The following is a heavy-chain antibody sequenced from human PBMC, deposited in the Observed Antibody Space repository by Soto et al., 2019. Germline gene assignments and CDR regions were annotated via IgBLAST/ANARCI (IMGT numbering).Heavy chain of an antibody. CDR2: IYYSGST. V-gene: IGHV4-59*01. CDR1: GGSIRNYC. J-gene: IGHJ5*02. CDR3: ARDRQVWLSGGGFDP. Sequence: KTSETLSVTCSVSGGSIRNYCWNWIRQSPGKGLEWIGYIYYSGSTNYHPSLRGRVTISVDTSKNQFSLRLTSVTAADTAVYYFARDRQVWLSGGGFDPWGQGALVTVSS. D-gene: IGHD2-21*01.